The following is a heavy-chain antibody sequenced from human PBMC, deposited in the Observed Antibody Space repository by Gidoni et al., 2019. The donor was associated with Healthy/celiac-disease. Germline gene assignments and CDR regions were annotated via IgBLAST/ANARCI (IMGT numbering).Heavy chain of an antibody. J-gene: IGHJ3*02. Sequence: RSLRLSCAASVFTFDDYAMHWVRQAPGKGLEWVSGISWNSGSIGYADSVKGRVTISRDNAKNSLYLQMNSLRAEDTALYYCAKDRSGGTIFGVVIAAFDIWGQGTMVTVSS. CDR2: ISWNSGSI. CDR3: AKDRSGGTIFGVVIAAFDI. CDR1: VFTFDDYA. V-gene: IGHV3-9*01. D-gene: IGHD3-3*01.